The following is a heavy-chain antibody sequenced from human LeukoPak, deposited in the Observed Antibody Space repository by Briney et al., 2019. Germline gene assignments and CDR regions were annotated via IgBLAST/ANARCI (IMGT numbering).Heavy chain of an antibody. CDR1: GDSFSSHY. CDR3: ARDLVTVTKGFDI. V-gene: IGHV4-59*11. CDR2: ISYIGST. D-gene: IGHD4-17*01. Sequence: PSETLSLTCTVSGDSFSSHYWTWIRQPPGRGLEWIGYISYIGSTNYNPSLKSRVTISIDTSKNQFSLKLTSVTAADTAVYYCARDLVTVTKGFDIWGQGTMVSVSS. J-gene: IGHJ3*02.